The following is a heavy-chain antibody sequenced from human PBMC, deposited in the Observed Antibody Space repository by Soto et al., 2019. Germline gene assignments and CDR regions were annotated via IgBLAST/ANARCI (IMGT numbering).Heavy chain of an antibody. CDR2: INDSGNI. V-gene: IGHV4-34*01. J-gene: IGHJ6*03. CDR1: GGSFSGYQ. Sequence: QVQLQQWGAGLLKHSETLSLTCAVYGGSFSGYQWTWIRQTPGKGLEWIGEINDSGNINYNPSLKSRVTILVDTAKKQISLKLSSVTAADTAVYYCARGLILWFGELSRRGGYYYYMDVWGKGTSFTVSS. CDR3: ARGLILWFGELSRRGGYYYYMDV. D-gene: IGHD3-10*01.